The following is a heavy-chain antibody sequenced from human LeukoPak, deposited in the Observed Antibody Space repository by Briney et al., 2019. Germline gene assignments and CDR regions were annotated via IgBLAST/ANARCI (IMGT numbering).Heavy chain of an antibody. CDR1: GYSFTSYW. J-gene: IGHJ4*02. D-gene: IGHD3-10*01. CDR3: ARRYYYGSGAWGYFDY. V-gene: IGHV5-51*01. CDR2: IYPGDSDT. Sequence: GESLKISCKGSGYSFTSYWIGWVRQMPGKGLEWMGIIYPGDSDTRYSPSFQGQVTISVDKSISTAYLQWSSLKASDTAMYCCARRYYYGSGAWGYFDYWGQGALVTVSS.